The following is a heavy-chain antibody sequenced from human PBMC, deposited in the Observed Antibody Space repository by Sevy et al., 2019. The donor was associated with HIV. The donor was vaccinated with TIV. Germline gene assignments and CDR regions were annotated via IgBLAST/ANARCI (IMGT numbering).Heavy chain of an antibody. J-gene: IGHJ6*02. D-gene: IGHD2-8*01. V-gene: IGHV3-48*03. Sequence: GGSLRLSCAASGFTFSSYEMNWVRQAPGKGLEWVSYISSSGSTIYYADSVKGRFTISRDNAKNSLYLQMNSLRAEDTAVYYCARDGFYCTNGVCYYYYYGMDVWGQWTTVTVSS. CDR3: ARDGFYCTNGVCYYYYYGMDV. CDR2: ISSSGSTI. CDR1: GFTFSSYE.